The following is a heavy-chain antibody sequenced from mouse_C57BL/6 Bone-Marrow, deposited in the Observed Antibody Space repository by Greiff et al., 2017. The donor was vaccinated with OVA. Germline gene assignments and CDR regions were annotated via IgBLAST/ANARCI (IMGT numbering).Heavy chain of an antibody. CDR2: IDPSDSYT. Sequence: VQLQQPGAELVTPGASVKLSCKASGYTFTSYWMHWVKQRPGQGLEWIGEIDPSDSYTNYNQKFKGKSTLTVDKSSSTAYMQLSSLTSEDSAVYYCAREDYGSLHWYFDVWGTGTTVTVSS. J-gene: IGHJ1*03. V-gene: IGHV1-69*01. D-gene: IGHD1-1*01. CDR1: GYTFTSYW. CDR3: AREDYGSLHWYFDV.